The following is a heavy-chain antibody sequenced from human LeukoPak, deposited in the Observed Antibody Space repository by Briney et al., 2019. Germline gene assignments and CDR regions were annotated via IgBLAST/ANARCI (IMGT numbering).Heavy chain of an antibody. V-gene: IGHV4-59*01. D-gene: IGHD3-10*01. Sequence: SETLSLTCTVSGGSISSYYWSWIRQPPGKGLEWIGYIYHSGSTNYNPSLKSRVTISVDTSKNQFSLKLGSVTAADTAVYYCARVGGSNYYYYGMDVWGQGTTVTVSS. J-gene: IGHJ6*02. CDR1: GGSISSYY. CDR2: IYHSGST. CDR3: ARVGGSNYYYYGMDV.